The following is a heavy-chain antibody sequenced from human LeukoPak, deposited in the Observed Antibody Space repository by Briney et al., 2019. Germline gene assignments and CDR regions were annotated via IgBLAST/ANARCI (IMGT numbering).Heavy chain of an antibody. Sequence: GGSLRLSCAASGFTFSSYAMHWVRQAPGKGLEWVAVISYDGSNKYYADSVKGRFTISRDNSKNTLYLQMNSPRAEDTAVYYCARVIGSYWGQGTLVTVSS. CDR3: ARVIGSY. J-gene: IGHJ4*02. V-gene: IGHV3-30-3*01. CDR1: GFTFSSYA. CDR2: ISYDGSNK.